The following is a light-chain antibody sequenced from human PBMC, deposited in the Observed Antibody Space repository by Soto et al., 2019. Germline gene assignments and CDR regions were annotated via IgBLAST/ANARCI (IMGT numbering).Light chain of an antibody. CDR3: QSYDSSLSGSV. Sequence: QAVVTQPPSVSGAPGQRVTISCTVSSSNIGAHYYIHWYQQLPGTAPKLLIYGNSNRPSGVPDRFSGSKSGTSASLAFTGLQAEDEADYYCQSYDSSLSGSVFGGGTKLTVL. J-gene: IGLJ3*02. V-gene: IGLV1-40*01. CDR2: GNS. CDR1: SSNIGAHYY.